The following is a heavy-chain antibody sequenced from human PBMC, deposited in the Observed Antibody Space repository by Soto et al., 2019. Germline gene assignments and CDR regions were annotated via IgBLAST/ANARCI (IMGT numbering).Heavy chain of an antibody. J-gene: IGHJ6*02. D-gene: IGHD3-10*01. V-gene: IGHV4-59*01. CDR3: SGSGSYSRKDLAYGMDV. Sequence: TLFLTCSVPGVSISSYYWSLIWQPPGQGLEWIGYIYYSGSTNYNPSLKSRVTISVDTSKNQFSLKLSSVTAADTAVYYCSGSGSYSRKDLAYGMDVWGQGTTVTVSS. CDR2: IYYSGST. CDR1: GVSISSYY.